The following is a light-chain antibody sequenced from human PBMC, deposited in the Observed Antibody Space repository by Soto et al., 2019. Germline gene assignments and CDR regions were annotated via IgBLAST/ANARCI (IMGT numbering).Light chain of an antibody. CDR2: GAS. CDR3: QQHSSWPRT. Sequence: EIVLTQSPATLSVSPGGRATLSCRASQNVMYNLAWYQQKPGQAPRLLVYGASTRATDAPPRYRGSGSGTEFSLTISRLQSEDYATYFCQQHSSWPRTFGQGSRVEIK. J-gene: IGKJ1*01. CDR1: QNVMYN. V-gene: IGKV3-15*01.